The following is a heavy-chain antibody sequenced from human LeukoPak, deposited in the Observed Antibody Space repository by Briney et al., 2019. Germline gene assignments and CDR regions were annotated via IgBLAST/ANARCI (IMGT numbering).Heavy chain of an antibody. CDR2: IYYSGST. Sequence: SETLSITCTVSGASISGYYWNWIRQHPGKGLEWIGYIYYSGSTNYNPSLMSRVTISEDTSKNQFSLKLSSVTAADTAIYYCARGPAWYFNYWGQGTLVTVSS. V-gene: IGHV4-59*01. CDR3: ARGPAWYFNY. J-gene: IGHJ4*02. CDR1: GASISGYY.